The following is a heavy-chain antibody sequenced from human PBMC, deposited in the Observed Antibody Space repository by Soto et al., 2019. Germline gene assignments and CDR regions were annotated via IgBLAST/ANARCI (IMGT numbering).Heavy chain of an antibody. D-gene: IGHD6-13*01. CDR3: ARVGYSSSWYGPPYYFDY. CDR1: GGSISSGDYY. CDR2: IYYSGST. Sequence: PSETLSLTCTVSGGSISSGDYYWSWIRQPPGKGLEWIGYIYYSGSTYYNPSLKSRVTISVDTSKNQFSLKLSSVTAADTAVYYCARVGYSSSWYGPPYYFDYWGQGTLVTVSS. V-gene: IGHV4-30-4*01. J-gene: IGHJ4*02.